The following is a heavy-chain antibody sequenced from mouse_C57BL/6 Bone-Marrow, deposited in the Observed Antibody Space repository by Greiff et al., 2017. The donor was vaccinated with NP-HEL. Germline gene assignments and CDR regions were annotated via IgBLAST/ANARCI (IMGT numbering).Heavy chain of an antibody. CDR2: ISNLAYSI. Sequence: EVQLVESGGGLVQPGGSLKLSCAASGFTFSDYGMAWVRQAPRKGPEWVAFISNLAYSIYYADTVTGRFTISRENAKNTLYLEMSSLRSEDTAMYYCARHAHYYGSSYDAMDYWGQGTSVTVSS. CDR3: ARHAHYYGSSYDAMDY. D-gene: IGHD1-1*01. V-gene: IGHV5-15*01. CDR1: GFTFSDYG. J-gene: IGHJ4*01.